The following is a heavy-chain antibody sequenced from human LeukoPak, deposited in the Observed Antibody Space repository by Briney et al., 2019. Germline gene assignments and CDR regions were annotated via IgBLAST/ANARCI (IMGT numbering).Heavy chain of an antibody. CDR3: ARTVPFDI. V-gene: IGHV4-59*08. CDR1: GGSLTSYY. CDR2: IYYSGST. Sequence: PSETLSLTCTVSGGSLTSYYWSWIRQPPGKGLEWIGYIYYSGSTNYNPSLKGRVTISVDRSKNQFSLKLSSVTAADTAMYYCARTVPFDIWGQGTMVTVSS. J-gene: IGHJ3*02. D-gene: IGHD4-11*01.